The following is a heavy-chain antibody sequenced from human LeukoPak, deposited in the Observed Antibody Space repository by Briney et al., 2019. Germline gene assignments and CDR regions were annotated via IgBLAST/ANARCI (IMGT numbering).Heavy chain of an antibody. Sequence: PSETLSLTCTVSGGSISSYYWSWIRQPPGKGLEWIGYIYYSGSTNYNPSLKSRVTISVDTSKNQFSLKLSSVTAADTAVYYCASGSMGGYCSSTSCYHYYYMDVWGKGTTVTVSS. D-gene: IGHD2-2*01. J-gene: IGHJ6*03. CDR3: ASGSMGGYCSSTSCYHYYYMDV. V-gene: IGHV4-59*01. CDR2: IYYSGST. CDR1: GGSISSYY.